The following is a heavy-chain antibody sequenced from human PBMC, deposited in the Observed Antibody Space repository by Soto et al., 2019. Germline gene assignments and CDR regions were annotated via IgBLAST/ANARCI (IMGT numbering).Heavy chain of an antibody. Sequence: HPGGSLRLSCAASGFTFSSYWMHWVRQAPGKGLVWVSRINSDGSSTSYADSVKGRFTISRDNAKNTLYLQMNSLRAEDTAVYYCARSPLIWYSSGWYGYFDYWGQGTLVTVSS. CDR3: ARSPLIWYSSGWYGYFDY. CDR1: GFTFSSYW. D-gene: IGHD6-19*01. V-gene: IGHV3-74*01. CDR2: INSDGSST. J-gene: IGHJ4*02.